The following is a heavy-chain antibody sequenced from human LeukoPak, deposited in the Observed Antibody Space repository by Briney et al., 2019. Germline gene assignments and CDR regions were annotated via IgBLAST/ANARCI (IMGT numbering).Heavy chain of an antibody. D-gene: IGHD3-9*01. CDR1: GFTFRSYA. CDR3: AKDPHEFLVTAGFDY. J-gene: IGHJ4*02. Sequence: GGSLRLSCGASGFTFRSYAMSWVRHAPGKGVEWGSAISGRGGSTYYADSVKGRFTISRDNSKNTLYLQMNSLRAEDTAVYYCAKDPHEFLVTAGFDYWGQGTLVTVSS. CDR2: ISGRGGST. V-gene: IGHV3-23*01.